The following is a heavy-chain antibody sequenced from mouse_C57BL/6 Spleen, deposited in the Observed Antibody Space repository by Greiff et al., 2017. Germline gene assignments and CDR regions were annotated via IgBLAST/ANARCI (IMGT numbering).Heavy chain of an antibody. J-gene: IGHJ4*01. D-gene: IGHD1-3*01. CDR1: GYSFTGYY. CDR3: ARQDPKWYAMDY. Sequence: VQLQQSGPELVKPWASVKISCKASGYSFTGYYMNWVKQSPEKSLEWIGEINPSTGGTTYNQKFKAKATLTVDKSSSTAYMQLKSLTSEDSAVYYCARQDPKWYAMDYWGQGTSVTVSS. V-gene: IGHV1-42*01. CDR2: INPSTGGT.